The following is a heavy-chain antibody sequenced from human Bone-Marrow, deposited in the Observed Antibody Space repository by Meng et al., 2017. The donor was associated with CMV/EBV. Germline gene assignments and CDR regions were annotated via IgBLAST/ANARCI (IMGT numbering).Heavy chain of an antibody. CDR2: INWNGGNT. J-gene: IGHJ4*02. CDR3: ATGHGDGYNARVDY. V-gene: IGHV3-20*04. D-gene: IGHD5-24*01. CDR1: GFTFDDSG. Sequence: GGSLRLSCAASGFTFDDSGMSWVRQAPGKGLEWVAGINWNGGNTGYADSVKGRFTISRDNAKNSLYLQMNSLRAEDTAFYYCATGHGDGYNARVDYWGQGALVTVSS.